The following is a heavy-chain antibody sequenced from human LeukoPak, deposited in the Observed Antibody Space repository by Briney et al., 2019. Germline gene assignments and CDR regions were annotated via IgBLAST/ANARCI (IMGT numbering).Heavy chain of an antibody. V-gene: IGHV4-39*07. J-gene: IGHJ6*03. CDR2: IYYSGST. CDR1: GGSISSSSYY. D-gene: IGHD3-3*01. Sequence: HPSETLSLTCTVSGGSISSSSYYWGWIRQPPGKGLAGIGSIYYSGSTYYNPSLKRRVTISVDTSKNQLSLKLSSVPFADTAVYYCARVVFGVDYYYYTDVSGKGTTVTASS. CDR3: ARVVFGVDYYYYTDV.